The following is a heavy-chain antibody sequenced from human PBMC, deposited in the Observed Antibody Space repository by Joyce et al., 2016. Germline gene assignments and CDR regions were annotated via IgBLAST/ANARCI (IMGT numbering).Heavy chain of an antibody. J-gene: IGHJ4*02. CDR2: INNSGVT. Sequence: QVQLQQWGAGLLKPSETLSLTCAVSGGPFRGFFGTWVRQPPGKGLEWSGYINNSGVTNYNPSLKTRVTVSVDTSKNQFSLKLTSLSAADTAVYYCARSQWLAPLMYWGQGTPVTVSS. V-gene: IGHV4-34*01. CDR3: ARSQWLAPLMY. CDR1: GGPFRGFF. D-gene: IGHD6-19*01.